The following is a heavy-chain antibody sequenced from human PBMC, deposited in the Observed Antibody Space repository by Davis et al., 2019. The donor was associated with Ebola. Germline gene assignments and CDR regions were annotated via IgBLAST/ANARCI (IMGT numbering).Heavy chain of an antibody. CDR3: ARGEQQLADY. D-gene: IGHD6-13*01. Sequence: HTGGSLRLSCAASGFTVSSNYMSWVRQAPGKGLVWVSRINSDGSSTSYADSVKGRFTISRDNAKNTLYLQMNSLRAEDTAVYYCARGEQQLADYWGQGTLVTVSS. J-gene: IGHJ4*02. CDR2: INSDGSST. V-gene: IGHV3-74*01. CDR1: GFTVSSNY.